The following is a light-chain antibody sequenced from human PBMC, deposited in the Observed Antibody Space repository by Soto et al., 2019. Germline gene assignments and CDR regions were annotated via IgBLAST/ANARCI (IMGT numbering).Light chain of an antibody. V-gene: IGLV1-44*01. CDR2: SNN. CDR1: SSNIGSNP. Sequence: QSVLTQPPSASGTPEQRVTISCSGSSSNIGSNPVNWYQQLPGTAPKLLIYSNNQRPSGVPDRFSGSKSGTSASLAISGLQSEDEADYYCAAWDDSLNGYVFGTGTKVTVL. CDR3: AAWDDSLNGYV. J-gene: IGLJ1*01.